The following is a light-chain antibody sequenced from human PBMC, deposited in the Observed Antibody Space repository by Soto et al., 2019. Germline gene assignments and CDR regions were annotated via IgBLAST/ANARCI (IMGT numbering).Light chain of an antibody. CDR3: GSWDSSLSGVV. J-gene: IGLJ2*01. V-gene: IGLV1-51*01. CDR2: DNN. CDR1: TSNIGNND. Sequence: QAVVTQPPSVSATPGQKLTIPCSGSTSNIGNNDVSWYQHLPGTAPKLLIYDNNRRPSGIPDRFSGSKSGTSATLGITGLQTGDEADYYCGSWDSSLSGVVFGGGTKVTVL.